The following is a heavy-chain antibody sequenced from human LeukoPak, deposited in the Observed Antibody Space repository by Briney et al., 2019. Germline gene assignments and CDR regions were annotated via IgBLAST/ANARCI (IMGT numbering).Heavy chain of an antibody. CDR2: ISGSGGST. J-gene: IGHJ4*02. CDR1: GFTFSSYD. Sequence: PGGSLRLSCAASGFTFSSYDMHWVRQAPGKGLEWVSAISGSGGSTYYADSVKGRFTISRDNSKNTLYLQMNSLRAEDTAVYYCARENPVSRYFDWLLAYWGQGTLVTVSS. CDR3: ARENPVSRYFDWLLAY. V-gene: IGHV3-23*01. D-gene: IGHD3-9*01.